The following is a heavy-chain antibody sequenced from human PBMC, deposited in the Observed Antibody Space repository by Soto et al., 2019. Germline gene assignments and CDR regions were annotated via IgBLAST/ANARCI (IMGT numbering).Heavy chain of an antibody. CDR3: AKDRGSSSFGFDY. CDR1: GFTFDDYA. CDR2: ISWNSGSI. J-gene: IGHJ4*02. V-gene: IGHV3-9*01. Sequence: GGSLRLSCAASGFTFDDYAMHWVRQAPGKGLEWVSGISWNSGSIGYADSVKGRFTISRDNAKNSLYLQMNSLRAEDTALYYCAKDRGSSSFGFDYWGQGTLVTVSS. D-gene: IGHD6-6*01.